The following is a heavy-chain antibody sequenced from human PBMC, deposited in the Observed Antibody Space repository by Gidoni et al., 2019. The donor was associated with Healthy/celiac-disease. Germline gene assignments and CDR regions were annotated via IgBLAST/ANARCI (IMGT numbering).Heavy chain of an antibody. V-gene: IGHV3-64*01. CDR2: ISSNGGST. J-gene: IGHJ4*02. CDR1: GFPFSSYA. D-gene: IGHD2-15*01. Sequence: EVQLVASGGGLVQPGGSLSISCAASGFPFSSYAMHWVRQAPGKGVEDVAAISSNGGSTYYANSVKGRFTISRDNSKNTLYLQMGSLRAEDMAVYYCARSGVVVAAPFDYWGQGTLVTVSS. CDR3: ARSGVVVAAPFDY.